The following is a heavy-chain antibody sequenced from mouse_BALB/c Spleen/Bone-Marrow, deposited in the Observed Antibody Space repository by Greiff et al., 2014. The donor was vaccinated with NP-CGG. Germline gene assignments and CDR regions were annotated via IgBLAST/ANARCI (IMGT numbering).Heavy chain of an antibody. J-gene: IGHJ4*01. Sequence: EVQRVESGPELVKPGASVKISCKASGYTFTDYNMHWVKQSHGKSLEWIGYIYPYNGGTGYNQKFKSKATLTVDNSSSTAYMELRSLTSEDSAVYYCARKGWGLDHYAMDYWGQGTSVTVSS. CDR1: GYTFTDYN. V-gene: IGHV1S29*02. CDR3: ARKGWGLDHYAMDY. D-gene: IGHD3-3*01. CDR2: IYPYNGGT.